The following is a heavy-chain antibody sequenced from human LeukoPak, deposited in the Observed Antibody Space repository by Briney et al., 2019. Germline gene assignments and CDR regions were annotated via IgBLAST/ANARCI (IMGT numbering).Heavy chain of an antibody. D-gene: IGHD3-16*01. CDR3: ARDDGAY. V-gene: IGHV4-4*07. J-gene: IGHJ4*02. Sequence: SETLSLTCTVSGGSISSYYWSWIRQPAGKGLEWIGRIYTSGNTNYNPPLKSRVAMSVDTSKDQVSLRLSSVTAADTAVYYCARDDGAYWGQGALVTVSS. CDR2: IYTSGNT. CDR1: GGSISSYY.